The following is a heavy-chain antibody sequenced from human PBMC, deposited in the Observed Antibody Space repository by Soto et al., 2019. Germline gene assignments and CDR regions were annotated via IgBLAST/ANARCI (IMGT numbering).Heavy chain of an antibody. V-gene: IGHV3-30*03. J-gene: IGHJ5*02. Sequence: QVQLVESGGGVVQPGRSLRLSCAASGFTFSSYGMHWVRQAPGKGLEWVAVISYDGSKKYYADSVKGRLTISRDNSKNTLYLQMDSLRDEDTAVYYCARGYTSGYPSNWFDPWGQGTLVTVSS. D-gene: IGHD3-3*01. CDR3: ARGYTSGYPSNWFDP. CDR1: GFTFSSYG. CDR2: ISYDGSKK.